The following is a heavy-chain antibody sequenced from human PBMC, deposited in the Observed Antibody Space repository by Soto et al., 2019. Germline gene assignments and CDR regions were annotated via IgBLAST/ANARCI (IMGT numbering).Heavy chain of an antibody. CDR3: ARRLKECTNGVCPPYYYYMDV. Sequence: GGSLRLSCAASGFTVSSNYMSWVRQAPGKGLEWVSVIYSGGSTYYADSVKGRFTISRHNSKNTLYLQMNSLRAEDTAVYYCARRLKECTNGVCPPYYYYMDVWGKGTTVTVSS. J-gene: IGHJ6*03. CDR2: IYSGGST. CDR1: GFTVSSNY. D-gene: IGHD2-8*01. V-gene: IGHV3-53*04.